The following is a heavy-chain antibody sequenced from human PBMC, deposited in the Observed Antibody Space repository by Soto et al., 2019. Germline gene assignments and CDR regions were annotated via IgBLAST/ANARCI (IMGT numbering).Heavy chain of an antibody. CDR1: GYTFTNYW. J-gene: IGHJ6*02. Sequence: GESLKISCKGSGYTFTNYWIGWVRQMPGKGPEWMGIIYPGDSDTKYNPSFQGQVTISADKSITTTYLQWSSPKASDTAIYYCAASIFYYGMDVWSQGTTVTVSS. V-gene: IGHV5-51*01. CDR2: IYPGDSDT. CDR3: AASIFYYGMDV.